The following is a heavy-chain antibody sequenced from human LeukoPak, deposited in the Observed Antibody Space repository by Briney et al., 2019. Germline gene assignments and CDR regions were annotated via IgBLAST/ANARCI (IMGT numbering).Heavy chain of an antibody. Sequence: PSETLSLTCAVYGGSFSGYYWSWIRQSPGKGLEWIGEINHSGSANYNPSLKSRVTISVDTSKNQFSLKLSSVTAADTAVYYCASARIGYCSSTSCSPDAFDIWGQGTMVTVSS. D-gene: IGHD2-2*01. V-gene: IGHV4-34*01. CDR2: INHSGSA. CDR1: GGSFSGYY. J-gene: IGHJ3*02. CDR3: ASARIGYCSSTSCSPDAFDI.